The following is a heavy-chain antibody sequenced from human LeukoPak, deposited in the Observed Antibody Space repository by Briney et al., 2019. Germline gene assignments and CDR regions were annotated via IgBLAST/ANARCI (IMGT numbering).Heavy chain of an antibody. CDR2: INHSGST. V-gene: IGHV4-34*01. Sequence: SETLSLTCAVYGGSFSGYYWSWIRQPPGEGLEWIGEINHSGSTNYNPSLKSRVTISVDTSKNQFSLKLSSVTAADTAVYYCARGRDIVVVPAAPQYYYYGMDVWGQGTTVTVSS. CDR3: ARGRDIVVVPAAPQYYYYGMDV. D-gene: IGHD2-2*01. CDR1: GGSFSGYY. J-gene: IGHJ6*02.